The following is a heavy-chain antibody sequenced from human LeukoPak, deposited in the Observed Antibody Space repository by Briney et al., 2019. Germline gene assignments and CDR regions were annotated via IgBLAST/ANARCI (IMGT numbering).Heavy chain of an antibody. CDR2: IIPILGIA. CDR3: ARALRDGYNFSDY. J-gene: IGHJ4*02. V-gene: IGHV1-69*02. CDR1: GGTFSSYT. D-gene: IGHD5-24*01. Sequence: SVKVSCKASGGTFSSYTISWVRQAPGQGLEWMGRIIPILGIANYAQKFQGRVTITANKSTSTAYMELSSLRSEDTAVYYCARALRDGYNFSDYWGQGTLVTVSS.